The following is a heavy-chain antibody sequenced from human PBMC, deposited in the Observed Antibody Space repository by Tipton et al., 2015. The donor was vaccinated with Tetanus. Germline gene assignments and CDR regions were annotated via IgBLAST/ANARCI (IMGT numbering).Heavy chain of an antibody. J-gene: IGHJ6*02. CDR3: ARDRRYYYGSGSSAGPSYYYGMDV. CDR2: IYSGGST. CDR1: GFTVSSNY. D-gene: IGHD3-10*01. V-gene: IGHV3-53*01. Sequence: QLVQSGGGVVRPGRSLRLSCAASGFTVSSNYMSWVRQAPGKGLEWVSVIYSGGSTYYADSVKGRFTISRDNSKNTLYLQMNSLRAEDTAVYYCARDRRYYYGSGSSAGPSYYYGMDVWGQGTTVTVSS.